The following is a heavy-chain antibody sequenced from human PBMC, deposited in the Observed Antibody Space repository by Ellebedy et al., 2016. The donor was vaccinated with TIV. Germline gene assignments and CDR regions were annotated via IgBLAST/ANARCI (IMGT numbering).Heavy chain of an antibody. V-gene: IGHV4-59*01. CDR3: ARGAKYYDFWSRHWFDP. CDR1: GGSISSYY. J-gene: IGHJ5*02. D-gene: IGHD3-3*01. CDR2: IYYSGST. Sequence: SETLSLXXTVSGGSISSYYWSWIRQPAGKGLEWIGSIYYSGSTYYNPSLKSRVTISVDTSKNQFSLKLSSVTAADTAVYYCARGAKYYDFWSRHWFDPWGQGTLVTVSS.